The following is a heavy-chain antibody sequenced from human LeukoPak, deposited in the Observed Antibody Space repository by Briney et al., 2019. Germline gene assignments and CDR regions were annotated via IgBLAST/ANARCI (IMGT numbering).Heavy chain of an antibody. CDR3: ARGGVAVARQFDY. J-gene: IGHJ4*02. V-gene: IGHV3-30*03. CDR1: GFTFSSYG. CDR2: ISYDGSNK. Sequence: GGSLRLSCAASGFTFSSYGMHWVRQAPGKGLEWVAVISYDGSNKYYADSVKGRFTISRDNSKNTLYLQMNSLRAEDTAVYYCARGGVAVARQFDYWGQGTLVTVSS. D-gene: IGHD6-19*01.